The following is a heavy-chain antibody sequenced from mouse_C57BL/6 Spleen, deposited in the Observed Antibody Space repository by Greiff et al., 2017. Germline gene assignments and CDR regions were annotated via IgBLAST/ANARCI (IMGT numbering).Heavy chain of an antibody. J-gene: IGHJ2*01. D-gene: IGHD1-1*01. CDR3: ARKAVVAYDFDY. V-gene: IGHV1-82*01. CDR2: IYPGDGDT. Sequence: QVKLQQSGPELVKPGASVKISCKASGYAFSSSWMNWVKQRPGKGLEWIGRIYPGDGDTNYNGKFKGKATLTEDKSSSTAYMQLSSLTSEDAAVYFCARKAVVAYDFDYWGQGTTLTVSS. CDR1: GYAFSSSW.